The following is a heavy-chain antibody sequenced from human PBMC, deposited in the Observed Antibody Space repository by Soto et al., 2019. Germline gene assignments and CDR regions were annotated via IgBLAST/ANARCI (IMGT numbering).Heavy chain of an antibody. CDR2: IYPGDSDT. V-gene: IGHV5-51*01. D-gene: IGHD3-10*01. CDR3: ARLPGVRGVFDGFNV. Sequence: PGEALKISCQGSGYSFAGYWISWVRQMPGKGLDWMGVIYPGDSDTRYSPSFHGQVTISADKSISTAYLQWSSVKASDTAMYFCARLPGVRGVFDGFNVWGQGTMVTVSS. J-gene: IGHJ3*01. CDR1: GYSFAGYW.